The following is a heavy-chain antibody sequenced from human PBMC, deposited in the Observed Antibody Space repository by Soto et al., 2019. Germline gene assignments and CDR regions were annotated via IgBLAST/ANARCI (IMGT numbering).Heavy chain of an antibody. CDR1: GYSFTSYW. CDR2: IDPSDSYT. D-gene: IGHD3-22*01. J-gene: IGHJ4*02. Sequence: GESLKISCNGSGYSFTSYWISWVRQMPGKGLEWMGRIDPSDSYTNYSPSFQGHVTISADKSISTAYLQWSSLKASDTAMYYCASLYYYDSSGYYEDYWGQGTLVTVSS. V-gene: IGHV5-10-1*01. CDR3: ASLYYYDSSGYYEDY.